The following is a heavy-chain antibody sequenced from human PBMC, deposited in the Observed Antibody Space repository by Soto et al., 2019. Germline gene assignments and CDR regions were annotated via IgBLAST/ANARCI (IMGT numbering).Heavy chain of an antibody. CDR1: GGSISSGGYY. CDR2: IYYSGST. V-gene: IGHV4-31*03. J-gene: IGHJ4*02. Sequence: QVQLQESGPGLVKPSQTLSLTCTVSGGSISSGGYYWSWIRQHPGKGLEWIGYIYYSGSTYYNPSLKSRVTISVDTSNNQFSLKLSSVTAADTAVYYCARDKAYDSSGYLDYFDYWGQGTLVTVSS. CDR3: ARDKAYDSSGYLDYFDY. D-gene: IGHD3-22*01.